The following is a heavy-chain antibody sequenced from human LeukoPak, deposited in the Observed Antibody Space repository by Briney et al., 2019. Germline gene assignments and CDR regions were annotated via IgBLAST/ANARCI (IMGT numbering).Heavy chain of an antibody. Sequence: ASVKVSCKVSGYTLTELSMHWVRQAPGKGLEWMGGFDPEDGETIYAQKFQGRVTMTEDTSTDTAYMELSSLRSKDTAVYYCATRGYSYGHAFDIWGQGTMVTVSS. D-gene: IGHD5-18*01. V-gene: IGHV1-24*01. CDR3: ATRGYSYGHAFDI. J-gene: IGHJ3*02. CDR1: GYTLTELS. CDR2: FDPEDGET.